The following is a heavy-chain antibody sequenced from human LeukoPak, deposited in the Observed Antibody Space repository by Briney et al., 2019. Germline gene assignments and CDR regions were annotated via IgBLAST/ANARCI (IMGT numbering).Heavy chain of an antibody. CDR3: ARPYDYDYVWGSYRSPPAGAFDI. CDR1: GYTFTSYG. D-gene: IGHD3-16*02. J-gene: IGHJ3*02. V-gene: IGHV1-18*01. Sequence: GATVKVSCKASGYTFTSYGISWVRQAPGQGLEWMGWISAYNGNTNYAQKLQGRVTMTTDTSTSTAYMELRSLRSDDTAVYYCARPYDYDYVWGSYRSPPAGAFDIWGQGTMVTVSS. CDR2: ISAYNGNT.